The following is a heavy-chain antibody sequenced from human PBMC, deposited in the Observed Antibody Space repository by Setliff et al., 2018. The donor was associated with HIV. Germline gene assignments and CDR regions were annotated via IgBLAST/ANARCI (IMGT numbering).Heavy chain of an antibody. V-gene: IGHV4-4*07. CDR3: AREDYYDSSGDAFDI. CDR1: GGSISSYY. CDR2: IYISGST. D-gene: IGHD3-22*01. Sequence: SETLSLTCTVSGGSISSYYWNWIRQPAGKGLEWIGRIYISGSTNYNPSLESRVTISLDTSKNQFSLKLRSVTAADTAVYYCAREDYYDSSGDAFDIWGQGTMVTVSS. J-gene: IGHJ3*02.